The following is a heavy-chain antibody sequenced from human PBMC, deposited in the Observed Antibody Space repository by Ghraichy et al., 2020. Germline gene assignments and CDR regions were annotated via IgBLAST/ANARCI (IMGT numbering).Heavy chain of an antibody. CDR3: ARGGITVGTWKSMDV. CDR2: ISYDGSNK. J-gene: IGHJ6*02. Sequence: GGSLRLSCAASGFTFSTYAMHWVRQAPGKGLEWVAVISYDGSNKYHADSVKGRFTISRDNSKNTLYLQMNSLRAEDTAVYYCARGGITVGTWKSMDVWGQGTTVTVSS. D-gene: IGHD6-19*01. CDR1: GFTFSTYA. V-gene: IGHV3-30-3*01.